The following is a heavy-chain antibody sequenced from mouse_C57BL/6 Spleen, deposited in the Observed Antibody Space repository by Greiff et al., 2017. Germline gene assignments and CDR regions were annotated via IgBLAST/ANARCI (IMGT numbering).Heavy chain of an antibody. CDR3: AREVYDSSFYWYFDV. D-gene: IGHD1-1*01. Sequence: VQLQQSGPELVKPGASVKISCKASGYAFSSSWMNWVKQRPGKGLEWIGRINPGDGDTNYNGKFKGKATLTADKASSTAYMQLSSLTSEDSAVYFCAREVYDSSFYWYFDVWGTVATVTVSS. CDR1: GYAFSSSW. V-gene: IGHV1-82*01. J-gene: IGHJ1*03. CDR2: INPGDGDT.